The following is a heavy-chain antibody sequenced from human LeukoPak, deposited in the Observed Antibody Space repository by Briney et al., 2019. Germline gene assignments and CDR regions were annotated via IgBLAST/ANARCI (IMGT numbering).Heavy chain of an antibody. V-gene: IGHV3-23*01. J-gene: IGHJ4*02. D-gene: IGHD2-21*01. Sequence: GGSLRLSCAASGFTFRNYAMSWVRQAPGKGLEWVSAISGSGTGTHFADSVKGRFTISRDSSKNTLYLQMNRLRAEDAAVYYCAKAPVTTCSGAYCYPFDYWGQGTLVTVSS. CDR1: GFTFRNYA. CDR2: ISGSGTGT. CDR3: AKAPVTTCSGAYCYPFDY.